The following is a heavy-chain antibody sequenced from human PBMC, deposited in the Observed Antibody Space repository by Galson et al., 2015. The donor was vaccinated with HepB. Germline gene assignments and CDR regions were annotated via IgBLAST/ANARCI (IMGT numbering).Heavy chain of an antibody. V-gene: IGHV1-69*13. D-gene: IGHD2-2*01. J-gene: IGHJ3*02. CDR3: ARGGADKYCSSTSCQYDAFDI. CDR2: IIPIFGTA. Sequence: SVKVSCKASGYTFTSYGISWVRQAPGQGLEWMGGIIPIFGTANYAQKFQGRVTITADESTSTAYMELSSLRSEDTAVYYCARGGADKYCSSTSCQYDAFDIWGQGTMVTVSS. CDR1: GYTFTSYG.